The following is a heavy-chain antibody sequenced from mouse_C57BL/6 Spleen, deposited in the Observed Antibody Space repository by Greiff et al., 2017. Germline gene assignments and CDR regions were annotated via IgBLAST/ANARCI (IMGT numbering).Heavy chain of an antibody. CDR3: ATSLAYDYDEGY. Sequence: EVQRVESGGGLVKPGGSLKLSCAASGFTFSSYAMSWVRQTPEKRLAWVATISDGGSYTYYPDNVKGRFTISRDNAKNNLYLQMSHLKSEDTAMYYCATSLAYDYDEGYWGQGTTLTVSS. D-gene: IGHD2-4*01. J-gene: IGHJ2*01. CDR2: ISDGGSYT. V-gene: IGHV5-4*01. CDR1: GFTFSSYA.